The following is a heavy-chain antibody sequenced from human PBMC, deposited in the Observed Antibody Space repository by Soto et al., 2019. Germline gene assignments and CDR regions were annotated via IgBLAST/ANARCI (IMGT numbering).Heavy chain of an antibody. CDR1: GYTFTTND. CDR3: AKDVGFQQHLFVFDL. V-gene: IGHV1-8*02. Sequence: QVHLVQSGAEVRKPGASVKVSCKAFGYTFTTNDINWVRQAPGQGLEWLGWMDPNSGVAGYAQKFQGRVIMTRDTSTSTAHMELSGLTSEDTAVYYCAKDVGFQQHLFVFDLWGQGTLVTVSS. J-gene: IGHJ4*02. D-gene: IGHD3-10*02. CDR2: MDPNSGVA.